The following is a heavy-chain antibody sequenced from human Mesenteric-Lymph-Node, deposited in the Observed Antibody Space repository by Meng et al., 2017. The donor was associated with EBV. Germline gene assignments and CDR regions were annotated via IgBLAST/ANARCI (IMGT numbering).Heavy chain of an antibody. CDR2: TYYRSQWYN. J-gene: IGHJ4*02. Sequence: GPGLWLPSKIPSHTVPMLGDSVLRSSVVWNWMRQSPSGGIEWLGRTYYRSQWYNDYALSVKSRMTISPDTSKNQFSLQLNSVTPEDTEVYYCAREGGSGTYYPFDYWGQGTLVTVSS. CDR1: GDSVLRSSVV. CDR3: AREGGSGTYYPFDY. D-gene: IGHD3-10*01. V-gene: IGHV6-1*01.